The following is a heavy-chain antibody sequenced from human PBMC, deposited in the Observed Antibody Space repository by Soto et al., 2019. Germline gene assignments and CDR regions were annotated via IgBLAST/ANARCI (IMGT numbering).Heavy chain of an antibody. D-gene: IGHD2-8*01. J-gene: IGHJ5*02. V-gene: IGHV3-23*01. Sequence: LKISCTGSGFSFFSYAMSWVRQAPGKGLEWVSTISGSGGHTYYADSVKGRFVVSRDNDKNTVYLHMSSLTGEDTAVYFCAKIEMGWFAHWGQGTQVTVSS. CDR2: ISGSGGHT. CDR3: AKIEMGWFAH. CDR1: GFSFFSYA.